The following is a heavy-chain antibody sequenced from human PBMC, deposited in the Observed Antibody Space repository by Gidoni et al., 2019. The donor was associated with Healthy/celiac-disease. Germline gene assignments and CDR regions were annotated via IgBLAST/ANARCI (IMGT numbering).Heavy chain of an antibody. Sequence: QVQLVQSGAEGKKPGASVKVSCTASGYTFTGDYMHWVRQAPGQGLEWMGWINPNSGGTNYAQKFQGRVTMTRDTSISTAYMELSRLRSDDTAVYCCARGSRSIVGADHAFDIWGQGTMVTVSS. J-gene: IGHJ3*02. CDR3: ARGSRSIVGADHAFDI. V-gene: IGHV1-2*02. CDR2: INPNSGGT. CDR1: GYTFTGDY. D-gene: IGHD1-26*01.